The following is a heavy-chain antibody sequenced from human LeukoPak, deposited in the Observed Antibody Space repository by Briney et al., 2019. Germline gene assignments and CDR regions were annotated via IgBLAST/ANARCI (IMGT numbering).Heavy chain of an antibody. V-gene: IGHV1-69*06. CDR1: GGTFSSYA. D-gene: IGHD5-24*01. Sequence: ASVKVSCKASGGTFSSYAISWVRQAPGQGLEWMGGIIPIFGTANYAQKFQGRVTITADKSTSTAYMELSSLRSEDTAVYYCASPPRDGYNRARGAFDIWGQGTMVTVSS. CDR3: ASPPRDGYNRARGAFDI. CDR2: IIPIFGTA. J-gene: IGHJ3*02.